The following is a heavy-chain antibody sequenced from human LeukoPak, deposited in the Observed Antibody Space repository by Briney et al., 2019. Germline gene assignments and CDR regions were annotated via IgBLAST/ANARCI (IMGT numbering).Heavy chain of an antibody. D-gene: IGHD6-19*01. CDR3: AKGLGIAVYYYYMDV. V-gene: IGHV3-30*18. CDR2: ISYDGSNK. J-gene: IGHJ6*03. Sequence: GGSLRLSCAASGFTFSSYGMHWVRQAPGKRLEWVAVISYDGSNKYYADSVKGRFTISRDNSKNTLYLQMNSLRAEDTAVYYCAKGLGIAVYYYYMDVWGKGTTVTVSS. CDR1: GFTFSSYG.